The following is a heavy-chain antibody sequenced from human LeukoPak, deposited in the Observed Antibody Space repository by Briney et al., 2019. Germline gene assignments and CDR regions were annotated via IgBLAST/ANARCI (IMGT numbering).Heavy chain of an antibody. Sequence: SETLSLTCTVSGGSISSYYWSWVRQPPGKGLEWIGYIYYSGSTNYNPSLKSRVTISVDTSKNQFSLKLSSVTAADTAVYYCARGRGYDQYYFDYWGQGTLVTVSS. V-gene: IGHV4-59*01. CDR3: ARGRGYDQYYFDY. CDR1: GGSISSYY. CDR2: IYYSGST. D-gene: IGHD5-12*01. J-gene: IGHJ4*02.